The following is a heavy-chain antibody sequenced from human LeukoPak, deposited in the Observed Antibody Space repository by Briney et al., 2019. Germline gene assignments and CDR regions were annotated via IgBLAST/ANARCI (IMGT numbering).Heavy chain of an antibody. Sequence: GRSLRLSCAASGFTFSSYAMDWVGQAPGKGLEWVAVISYDGSNKYYADSVKGRFTISRDNSKNTLYLQMNSLRAEDTAVYYCARDLDSYGYLGVDYWGQGTLVTVSS. CDR3: ARDLDSYGYLGVDY. CDR1: GFTFSSYA. CDR2: ISYDGSNK. D-gene: IGHD5-18*01. J-gene: IGHJ4*02. V-gene: IGHV3-30-3*01.